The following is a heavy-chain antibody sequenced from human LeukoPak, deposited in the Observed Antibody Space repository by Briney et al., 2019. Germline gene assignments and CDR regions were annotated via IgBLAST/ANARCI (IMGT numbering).Heavy chain of an antibody. CDR1: GDSVSSNNGA. CDR3: ARDVGTTGWHTYDL. J-gene: IGHJ5*02. CDR2: TYYRSKWDN. D-gene: IGHD3-9*01. V-gene: IGHV6-1*01. Sequence: SQTLSLTCAISGDSVSSNNGAWNWIRQSPSRGLEWLGRTYYRSKWDNDYAGSLMSRITISPDTSKNQFSLQVYSVTPEDTAVYYCARDVGTTGWHTYDLWGQGTLVTVSS.